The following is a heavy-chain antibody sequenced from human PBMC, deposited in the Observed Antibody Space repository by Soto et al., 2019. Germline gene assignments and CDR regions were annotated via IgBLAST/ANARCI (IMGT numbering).Heavy chain of an antibody. D-gene: IGHD6-6*01. J-gene: IGHJ4*02. CDR1: GGTFSSYD. Sequence: QVQLVQSGAEVKKPGSSVKVSCKASGGTFSSYDINWVRQATGQGLEWMGWMNPNSGNTGYAQKFQGRVTMTRNTSISTAYMELSSLRSEDTAVYYCARLSAVEYSTNDYWGQGTLVTVSS. V-gene: IGHV1-8*02. CDR2: MNPNSGNT. CDR3: ARLSAVEYSTNDY.